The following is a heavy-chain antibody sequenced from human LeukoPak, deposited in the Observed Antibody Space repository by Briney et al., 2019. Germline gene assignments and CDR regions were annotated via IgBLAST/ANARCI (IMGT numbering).Heavy chain of an antibody. Sequence: GGSLRLSCAASGFTFSSSWMHWVRQAPGKGLVWVSRINSDGSSTSYAGSVKGRFTISRDNAKNTLDLQMNSLRAEDTAVYYCARDDTRYYNSGSRNYGMDVWGQGTTVTVSS. J-gene: IGHJ6*02. V-gene: IGHV3-74*01. D-gene: IGHD3-10*01. CDR3: ARDDTRYYNSGSRNYGMDV. CDR1: GFTFSSSW. CDR2: INSDGSST.